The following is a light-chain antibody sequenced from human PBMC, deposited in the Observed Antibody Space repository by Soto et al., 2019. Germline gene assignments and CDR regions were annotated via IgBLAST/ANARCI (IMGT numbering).Light chain of an antibody. Sequence: QSVLTQPPSVSAAPGQTVTISCSGSSSNIGNNYVSWYQQLPGTAPKLLIYDSNKRPSGVPDRVSGSKSGTSATLGITGLQTGDEADYYCGTWDSSLSAVVFGGGTKLTVL. CDR2: DSN. CDR3: GTWDSSLSAVV. V-gene: IGLV1-51*01. J-gene: IGLJ2*01. CDR1: SSNIGNNY.